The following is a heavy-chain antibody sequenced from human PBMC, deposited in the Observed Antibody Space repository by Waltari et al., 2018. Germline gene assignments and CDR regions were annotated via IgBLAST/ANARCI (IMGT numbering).Heavy chain of an antibody. CDR1: GYTFTSYD. V-gene: IGHV1-8*01. J-gene: IGHJ4*02. CDR2: RNPNSGNT. CDR3: ARALWFGRFVDY. Sequence: QVQLVQSGAEVKKPGASVKVSCKASGYTFTSYDINWVRQATGQGLEWMGWRNPNSGNTGYAQKFQGRVTMTRNTSISTADMELSSLRSEDTAVYYCARALWFGRFVDYWGQGTLVTVSS. D-gene: IGHD3-10*01.